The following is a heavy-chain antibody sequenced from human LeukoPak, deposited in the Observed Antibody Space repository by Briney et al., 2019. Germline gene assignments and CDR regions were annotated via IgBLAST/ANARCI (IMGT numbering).Heavy chain of an antibody. V-gene: IGHV4-34*01. D-gene: IGHD3-10*01. Sequence: SETLSLTCAVYGGSFSGYYWSWIRQPPGKGLEWIGNIYYSGSTYYNPSLKSRVTISVDTSENQFSLRLSSVTAADTTVYYCARFRQSPSDAFDIWGQGTMVTVSS. CDR3: ARFRQSPSDAFDI. CDR1: GGSFSGYY. J-gene: IGHJ3*02. CDR2: IYYSGST.